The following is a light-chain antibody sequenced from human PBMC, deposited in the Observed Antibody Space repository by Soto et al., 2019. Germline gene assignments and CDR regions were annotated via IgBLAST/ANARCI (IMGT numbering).Light chain of an antibody. V-gene: IGKV3-15*01. CDR3: QQYHDWPLT. J-gene: IGKJ4*01. Sequence: EIVMTQSPATLSVSPGERATLSCRASQSVSSNLAWYQQKPGQAPRLLIYGASTRATGIPARFSGSGSSTEFTLTISSLQSEDFAVYYCQQYHDWPLTFGGGTKVDIK. CDR2: GAS. CDR1: QSVSSN.